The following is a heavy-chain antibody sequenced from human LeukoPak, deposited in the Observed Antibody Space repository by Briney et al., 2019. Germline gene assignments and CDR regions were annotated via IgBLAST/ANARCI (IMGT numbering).Heavy chain of an antibody. CDR3: AKGVNYYGSGSYSDY. CDR1: GFTFSSYG. Sequence: GGSLRLSCAASGFTFSSYGMSWVRQAPGKGLEWVSAISGSGGSTYYADSVKGRFTISRDNSKNTLYLQMNSLRAEDTAVYYCAKGVNYYGSGSYSDYWGQGTLVTVSS. V-gene: IGHV3-23*01. J-gene: IGHJ4*02. D-gene: IGHD3-10*01. CDR2: ISGSGGST.